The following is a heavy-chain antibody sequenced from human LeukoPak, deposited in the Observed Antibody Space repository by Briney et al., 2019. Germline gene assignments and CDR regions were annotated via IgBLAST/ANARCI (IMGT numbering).Heavy chain of an antibody. CDR1: GYSFPNYW. CDR2: IYPDDSDT. CDR3: ARHWRRPFDI. V-gene: IGHV5-51*01. J-gene: IGHJ3*02. Sequence: GESLKISCKGSGYSFPNYWIGWVRQMPGEGLEWMGIIYPDDSDTRYSPSFQGQVTISADKSVSTAYLQWSSLKASDTAMYYCARHWRRPFDIWGQGTMITVSS.